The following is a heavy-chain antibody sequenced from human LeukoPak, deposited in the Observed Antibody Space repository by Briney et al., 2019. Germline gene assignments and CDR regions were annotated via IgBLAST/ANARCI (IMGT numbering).Heavy chain of an antibody. Sequence: GRSLRLSCAASGFTFSSYSMNWVRQAPGKGLEWVSSISSSSSYIYYADSVKGRFTISRDNAKNSLYLQMNSLRAEDTAVYYCARANYDSSGYFDYWGQGTLVTVSS. CDR1: GFTFSSYS. CDR2: ISSSSSYI. D-gene: IGHD3-22*01. J-gene: IGHJ4*02. CDR3: ARANYDSSGYFDY. V-gene: IGHV3-21*01.